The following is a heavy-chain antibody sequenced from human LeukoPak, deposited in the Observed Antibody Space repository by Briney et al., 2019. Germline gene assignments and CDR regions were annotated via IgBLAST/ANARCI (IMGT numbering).Heavy chain of an antibody. V-gene: IGHV4-59*01. CDR3: AREKVRQSGMDV. CDR2: IYYSGST. Sequence: KPSETLSLTCTVSGVSISSYYWSWIRQPPGQGLEWIGYIYYSGSTNYNPSLKSRVTISVDTSKNQFSLKLSSVTAADTAVYYCAREKVRQSGMDVWGQGTTVTVSS. D-gene: IGHD2-2*01. CDR1: GVSISSYY. J-gene: IGHJ6*02.